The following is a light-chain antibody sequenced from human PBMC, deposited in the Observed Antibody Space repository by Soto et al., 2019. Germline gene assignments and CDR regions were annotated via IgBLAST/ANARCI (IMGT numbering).Light chain of an antibody. J-gene: IGLJ3*02. CDR3: AAWDDSLNGWV. CDR2: STH. V-gene: IGLV1-44*01. CDR1: NCNIGTYT. Sequence: QSALTQPPSACGTPGQRVTIYCSRSNCNIGTYTVNWFRQVPGTAPSLLIFSTHQRPSGVPDRFSGSKSDTSASLAISGLQSEDEADYYCAAWDDSLNGWVFGGGTKLTV.